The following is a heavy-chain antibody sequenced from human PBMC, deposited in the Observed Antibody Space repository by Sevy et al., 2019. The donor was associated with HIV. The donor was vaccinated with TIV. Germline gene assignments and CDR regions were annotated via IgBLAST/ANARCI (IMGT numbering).Heavy chain of an antibody. CDR1: GYSFTNYA. CDR2: IKTDNGNT. CDR3: ARGKGGIFGVVVGQFDS. Sequence: ASVKVSCKASGYSFTNYAIHWVRQAPGQGLEWMGWIKTDNGNTKYSQRFQGRVTITRDTSATTAYMEMSSLSYDDTDLYFCARGKGGIFGVVVGQFDSWGQGTLVTVSS. J-gene: IGHJ4*02. D-gene: IGHD3-3*01. V-gene: IGHV1-3*04.